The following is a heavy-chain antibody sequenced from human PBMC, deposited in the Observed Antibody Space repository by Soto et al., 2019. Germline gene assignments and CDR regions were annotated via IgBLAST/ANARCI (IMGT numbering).Heavy chain of an antibody. V-gene: IGHV4-38-2*02. CDR3: ARDYVFYYDTPVSYSRPSDH. J-gene: IGHJ1*01. D-gene: IGHD3-22*01. CDR1: CIGFY. Sequence: CIGFYLGWIKNPPRNGQGWIGSINHSGTTYYNPSLKSRVTISVDTSKNHFSLELTSVTAADTAVYYCARDYVFYYDTPVSYSRPSDHWCQGALL. CDR2: INHSGTT.